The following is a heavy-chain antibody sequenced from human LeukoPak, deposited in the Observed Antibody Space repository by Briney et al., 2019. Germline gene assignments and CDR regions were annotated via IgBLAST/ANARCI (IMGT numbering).Heavy chain of an antibody. CDR2: ISPTGAGT. D-gene: IGHD2-2*02. CDR1: GFTFNGYA. CDR3: AKYTERAFDI. V-gene: IGHV3-23*01. J-gene: IGHJ3*02. Sequence: GGSLRLSCAASGFTFNGYAMIWVPQAPGKGLEWVSAISPTGAGTYYADSVKGLFTISRDNSKNTLYLQMNSLRAEDTAVYYCAKYTERAFDIWGRGTMVTVSS.